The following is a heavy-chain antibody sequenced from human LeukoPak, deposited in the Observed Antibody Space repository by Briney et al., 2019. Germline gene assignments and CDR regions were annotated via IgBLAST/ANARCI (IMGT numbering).Heavy chain of an antibody. J-gene: IGHJ5*02. CDR3: ARVPNWNDVREETGWFDP. CDR2: INPSGGST. D-gene: IGHD1-1*01. Sequence: ASVTVSCKASGYTFTSYYMHWVRQAPGQGLEWMGIINPSGGSTSYAQKFQGRVTMTRDTSTSTVYMELSSLRSEDTAVYYCARVPNWNDVREETGWFDPWGQGTLVTVSS. CDR1: GYTFTSYY. V-gene: IGHV1-46*01.